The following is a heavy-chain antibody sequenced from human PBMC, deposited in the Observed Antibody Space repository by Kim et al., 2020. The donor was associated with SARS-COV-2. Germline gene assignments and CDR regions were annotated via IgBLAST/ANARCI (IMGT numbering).Heavy chain of an antibody. Sequence: GESLKISCKGSGYSFTSYWIGWVRQMPGKGLEWMGIIYPGDSDTRYSPSFQGQVTISADKSISTAYLQWSSLKASDTAMYYCARYSQSPRARGLLLRGDDYWGQGTLVTVSS. D-gene: IGHD3-22*01. CDR1: GYSFTSYW. CDR3: ARYSQSPRARGLLLRGDDY. V-gene: IGHV5-51*01. CDR2: IYPGDSDT. J-gene: IGHJ4*02.